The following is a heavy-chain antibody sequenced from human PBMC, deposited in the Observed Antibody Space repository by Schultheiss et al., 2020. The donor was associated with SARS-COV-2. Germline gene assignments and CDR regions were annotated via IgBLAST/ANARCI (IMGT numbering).Heavy chain of an antibody. D-gene: IGHD6-13*01. J-gene: IGHJ2*01. CDR1: GGSFSGYY. Sequence: SETLSLTCAVYGGSFSGYYWSWIRQPPGKGLEWIGYIYYSGSTNYNPSLKSRVTISVDTSKNQFSLNLSSVTAADTAVYYCARNGVPQSALIAAAGTDYFDLWGRGTLVTVSS. CDR2: IYYSGST. V-gene: IGHV4-59*08. CDR3: ARNGVPQSALIAAAGTDYFDL.